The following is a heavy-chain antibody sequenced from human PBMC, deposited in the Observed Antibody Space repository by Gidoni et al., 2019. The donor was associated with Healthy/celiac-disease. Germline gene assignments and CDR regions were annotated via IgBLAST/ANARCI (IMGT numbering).Heavy chain of an antibody. CDR3: AGTAATTAGHPSYYFDY. J-gene: IGHJ4*02. D-gene: IGHD2-2*01. CDR2: INHSGST. Sequence: QVQLQQWGAGLLKPSETLSLTCAVYGGSFSGYYWSWIRQPPGKGLEWIGEINHSGSTNYNPSLKSRVTISVDTSKNQFSLKLSSVTAADTAVYYCAGTAATTAGHPSYYFDYWGQGTLVTVSS. V-gene: IGHV4-34*01. CDR1: GGSFSGYY.